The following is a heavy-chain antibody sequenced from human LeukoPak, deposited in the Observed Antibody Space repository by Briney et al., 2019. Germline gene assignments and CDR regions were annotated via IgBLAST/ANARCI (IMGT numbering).Heavy chain of an antibody. V-gene: IGHV4-4*09. D-gene: IGHD1-14*01. CDR2: IYTSGST. Sequence: SETLSLTCTVSGGSISSYYWSWIRQPPGKGLEWIGYIYTSGSTNYNPSLKSRVTISVDTSKNQFSLKLSSVTAADTAVYYCARHDHERNWFDPWGQGTLVTVSS. CDR1: GGSISSYY. J-gene: IGHJ5*02. CDR3: ARHDHERNWFDP.